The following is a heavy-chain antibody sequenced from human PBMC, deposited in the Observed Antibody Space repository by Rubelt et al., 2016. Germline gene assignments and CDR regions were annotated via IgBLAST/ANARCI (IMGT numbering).Heavy chain of an antibody. D-gene: IGHD2-15*01. CDR2: IRASGGSK. J-gene: IGHJ4*02. CDR3: ARRGSGKYFDY. V-gene: IGHV3-23*01. Sequence: VHQAPGKGIEGVSSIRASGGSKYYAESVDGRSTIPREHSQNTLYLQMDSLRAEETAMYYCARRGSGKYFDYWGQGTLVIVSS.